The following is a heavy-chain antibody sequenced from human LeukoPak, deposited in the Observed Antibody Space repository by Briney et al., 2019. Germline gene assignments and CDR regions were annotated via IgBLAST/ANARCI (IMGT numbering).Heavy chain of an antibody. CDR3: ARGYYYDSSGYFAGVC. J-gene: IGHJ4*02. Sequence: PGGSLRLSCAASGFTFSSYWMHWVRQAPGKGLVWVSRINSDGSSTSYADSVKGRFTISRDNAKSTLYLQMNSLRAEDTAVYYCARGYYYDSSGYFAGVCWGQGTLVTVSS. CDR1: GFTFSSYW. D-gene: IGHD3-22*01. CDR2: INSDGSST. V-gene: IGHV3-74*01.